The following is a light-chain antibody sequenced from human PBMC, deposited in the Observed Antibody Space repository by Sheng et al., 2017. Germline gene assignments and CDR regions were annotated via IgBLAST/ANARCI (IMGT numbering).Light chain of an antibody. Sequence: QSVVTQPPSVSEAPRQRVTISCSGSSSNIGNNAVSWYQQVPGKAPKLLVYYDDLPPSGVSDRFSGSKSGNSASLAISGLQSEDEADYYCAAWDDSLNGYVFGPGTKVTVL. CDR2: YDD. J-gene: IGLJ1*01. CDR3: AAWDDSLNGYV. CDR1: SSNIGNNA. V-gene: IGLV1-36*01.